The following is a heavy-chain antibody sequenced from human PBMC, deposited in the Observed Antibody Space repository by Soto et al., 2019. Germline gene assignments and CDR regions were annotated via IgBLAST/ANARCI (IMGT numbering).Heavy chain of an antibody. CDR2: IYYSGST. J-gene: IGHJ4*02. Sequence: PSETLSLTCTVSGGSISSGVYYWSWIRHHPGNGLEWIGYIYYSGSTYYNPSLKSRVTISVDTSKNQFSLKLSSVTAADTAVYYCARGKDIVATIAGYYFDYWGQGTMVTV. CDR3: ARGKDIVATIAGYYFDY. V-gene: IGHV4-31*03. D-gene: IGHD5-12*01. CDR1: GGSISSGVYY.